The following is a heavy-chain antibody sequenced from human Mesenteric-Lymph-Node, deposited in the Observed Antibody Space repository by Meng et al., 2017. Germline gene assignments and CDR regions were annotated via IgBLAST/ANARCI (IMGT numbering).Heavy chain of an antibody. V-gene: IGHV4-34*01. CDR3: ARTIGGADIVVVPAAYYFDY. D-gene: IGHD2-2*01. J-gene: IGHJ4*02. CDR1: GGSFSGYY. Sequence: QVQLQQWGAGLVKPSETLSLTCAVEGGSFSGYYWSWIRQPPGKGLEWIGEINHSGSTNYNPSLKSRVTISVDTSKNQFSLKLSSVTAADTAVYYCARTIGGADIVVVPAAYYFDYWGQGTLVTVSS. CDR2: INHSGST.